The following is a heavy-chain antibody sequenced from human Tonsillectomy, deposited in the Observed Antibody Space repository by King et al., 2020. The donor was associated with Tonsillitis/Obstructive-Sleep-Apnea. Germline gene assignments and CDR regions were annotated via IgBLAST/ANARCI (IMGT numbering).Heavy chain of an antibody. J-gene: IGHJ3*02. Sequence: VQLQESGPGLVKPSETLSLTCTVSGGSIGSYYWSWIRQPPGKGLEWIGYIDYSGSTNNNPSLKSRVTISVDTSKNQFSLKLNSVTAADTAVYYCAREGAVMNAFDIWGQGTMVTVSS. CDR3: AREGAVMNAFDI. V-gene: IGHV4-59*01. CDR1: GGSIGSYY. CDR2: IDYSGST. D-gene: IGHD2-8*01.